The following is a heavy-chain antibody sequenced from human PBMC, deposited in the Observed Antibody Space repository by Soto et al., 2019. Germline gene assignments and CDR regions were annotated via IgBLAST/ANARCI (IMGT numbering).Heavy chain of an antibody. Sequence: SETLSLTCTVSGGSISSGGYYWSWIRQHPGKGLDWIGYIYYSGSTYYNPSLKSRVTISVDTSKNQFSLKLSSVTAADTAVYYCARVRGKKLRYFDWLPHYFDYWGQGTLVTVSS. CDR1: GGSISSGGYY. CDR2: IYYSGST. D-gene: IGHD3-9*01. CDR3: ARVRGKKLRYFDWLPHYFDY. J-gene: IGHJ4*02. V-gene: IGHV4-31*03.